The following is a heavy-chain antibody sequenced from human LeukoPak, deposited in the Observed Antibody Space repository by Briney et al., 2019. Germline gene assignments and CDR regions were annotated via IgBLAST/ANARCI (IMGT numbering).Heavy chain of an antibody. D-gene: IGHD2-2*01. V-gene: IGHV1-18*01. CDR2: IAAYNGNT. CDR1: GYSFSTFG. Sequence: GASVKVSCKASGYSFSTFGFSWVRQAPGQWLEWMGWIAAYNGNTNYAQMFQGRVTLTTDTSTSTAYMELRSLGSDDTAAYYCARESCTSTNCYFEYWGQGTLVIVSS. J-gene: IGHJ4*02. CDR3: ARESCTSTNCYFEY.